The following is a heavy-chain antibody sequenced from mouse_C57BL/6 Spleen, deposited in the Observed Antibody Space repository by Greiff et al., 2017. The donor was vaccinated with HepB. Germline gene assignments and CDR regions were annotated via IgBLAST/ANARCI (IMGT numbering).Heavy chain of an antibody. CDR1: GYAFTNYL. D-gene: IGHD2-5*01. V-gene: IGHV1-54*01. Sequence: QVQLQQSGAELVRPGTSVKVSCKASGYAFTNYLIEWVKQRPGQGLEWIGVINPGSGSTNYNEKFKGKATLTTDKSSSTAYMQLSSLTSEDSAVYFCASTAGVYYSNLYYAMDYWGQGTSVTVSS. CDR2: INPGSGST. J-gene: IGHJ4*01. CDR3: ASTAGVYYSNLYYAMDY.